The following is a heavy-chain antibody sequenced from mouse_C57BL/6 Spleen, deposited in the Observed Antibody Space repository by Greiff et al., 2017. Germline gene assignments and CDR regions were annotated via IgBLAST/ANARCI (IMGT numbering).Heavy chain of an antibody. J-gene: IGHJ3*01. CDR2: ISSGGSYT. V-gene: IGHV5-6*01. Sequence: EVKLVESGGDLVKPGGSLKLSCAASGFTFRSSGMSWVRQTPDKRLEWVATISSGGSYTYYPDSVKGRFTIARDNAKNTLYLQMSSLKSEDTAMYYCARQVNWEFAYWGQGTMVTVSA. CDR1: GFTFRSSG. CDR3: ARQVNWEFAY. D-gene: IGHD4-1*01.